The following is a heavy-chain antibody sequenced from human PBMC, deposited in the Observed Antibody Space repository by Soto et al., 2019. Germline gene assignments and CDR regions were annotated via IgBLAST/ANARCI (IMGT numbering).Heavy chain of an antibody. CDR2: TSYSGSA. V-gene: IGHV4-61*08. CDR1: GGSVSRGGYF. D-gene: IGHD3-22*01. CDR3: ARSGSAYSHYYFDF. Sequence: SNNLFLTCTISGGSVSRGGYFWSWVRQPPGKELEWIGYTSYSGSANQNPSLKGRVTMSVDTSNNRFSLRLTSVTASDTAVYYCARSGSAYSHYYFDFWGQGALVTVSS. J-gene: IGHJ4*02.